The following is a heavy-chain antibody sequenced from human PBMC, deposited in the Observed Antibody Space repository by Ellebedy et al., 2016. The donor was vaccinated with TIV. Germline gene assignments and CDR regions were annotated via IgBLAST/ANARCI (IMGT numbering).Heavy chain of an antibody. D-gene: IGHD2-2*01. CDR1: GFTFSSYA. J-gene: IGHJ6*02. V-gene: IGHV3-23*01. CDR3: ARRCSSTSCYYGMDV. CDR2: ISGSGGST. Sequence: GESLKISCAASGFTFSSYAMSWVRQAPGKGLEWVSAISGSGGSTYYADSVKGRFTISRDNSKNTLYLQMNSLRAEDTAVYYCARRCSSTSCYYGMDVWGQGTTVTVSS.